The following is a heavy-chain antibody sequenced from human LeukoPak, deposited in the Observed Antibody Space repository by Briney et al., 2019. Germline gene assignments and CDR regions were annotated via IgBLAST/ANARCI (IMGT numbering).Heavy chain of an antibody. D-gene: IGHD6-13*01. Sequence: GASVKVSCKASGGTFSSYAISWVRQAPGQGLEWMGRIIPILGIANYAQKFQGRVTITADKSTSTAYMELSSLRSEDTAVYYCARDIGAAAGTGYYYYYGMDVWGQGTTVTVSS. CDR1: GGTFSSYA. V-gene: IGHV1-69*04. CDR2: IIPILGIA. CDR3: ARDIGAAAGTGYYYYYGMDV. J-gene: IGHJ6*02.